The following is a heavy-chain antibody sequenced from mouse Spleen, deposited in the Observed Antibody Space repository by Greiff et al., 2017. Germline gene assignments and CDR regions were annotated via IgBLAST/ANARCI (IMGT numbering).Heavy chain of an antibody. Sequence: QVQLQQPGAELVMPGASVKLSCKASGYTFTSYWMHWVKQRPGQGLEWIGEIDPSDSYTNYNQKFKGKATLTVDKSSSTAYMQLSSLTSEDSAVYYCATYGYGAWFAYWGQGTLVTVSA. D-gene: IGHD2-2*01. V-gene: IGHV1-69*01. CDR1: GYTFTSYW. CDR2: IDPSDSYT. CDR3: ATYGYGAWFAY. J-gene: IGHJ3*01.